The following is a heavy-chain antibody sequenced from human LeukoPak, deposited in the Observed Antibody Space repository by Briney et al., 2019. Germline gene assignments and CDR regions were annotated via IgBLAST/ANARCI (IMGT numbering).Heavy chain of an antibody. Sequence: GASVKVSCKASGYTFTGYYMHWVRQAPGQGLEWMGRINPNSGGTNYAQKFQGRVTMTRDTSISRAYMELSRLRSDDTAVYYCASCDEGGYSYGYCYFDYWGQGTLVTVSS. J-gene: IGHJ4*02. D-gene: IGHD5-18*01. CDR3: ASCDEGGYSYGYCYFDY. CDR2: INPNSGGT. CDR1: GYTFTGYY. V-gene: IGHV1-2*06.